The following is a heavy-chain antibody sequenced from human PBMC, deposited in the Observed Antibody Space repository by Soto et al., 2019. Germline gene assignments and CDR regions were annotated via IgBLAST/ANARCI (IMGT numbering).Heavy chain of an antibody. Sequence: ASVKVSCKVSGYTLTELSMHWVRQAPGKGLEWMGGFDPEDGETIYAQKFQGRVTMTEDTSTDTAYMELSSLRSEDTAVYYCATVVLAPSGWYQRRNWFDPWGQGTLVTVSS. CDR2: FDPEDGET. D-gene: IGHD6-19*01. V-gene: IGHV1-24*01. J-gene: IGHJ5*02. CDR3: ATVVLAPSGWYQRRNWFDP. CDR1: GYTLTELS.